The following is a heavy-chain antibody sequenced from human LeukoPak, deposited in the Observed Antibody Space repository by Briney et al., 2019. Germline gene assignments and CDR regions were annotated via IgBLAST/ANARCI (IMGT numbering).Heavy chain of an antibody. CDR2: IKEDGSEK. D-gene: IGHD3-3*01. Sequence: GGSLRLSCAASGFTFSSSWMTWVRQAPGKGLEWVANIKEDGSEKYYVDSVKGRFTISRDNVKNSLYLQMNSLRAEDTAVYYCARGPYYDFWSGLFDYWGQGTLVTVSS. CDR1: GFTFSSSW. CDR3: ARGPYYDFWSGLFDY. V-gene: IGHV3-7*01. J-gene: IGHJ4*02.